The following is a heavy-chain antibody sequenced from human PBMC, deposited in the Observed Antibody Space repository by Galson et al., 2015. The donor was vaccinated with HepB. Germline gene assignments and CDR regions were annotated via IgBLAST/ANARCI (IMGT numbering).Heavy chain of an antibody. V-gene: IGHV2-26*01. J-gene: IGHJ5*02. CDR1: GFSLSIPRMG. Sequence: PALVKPTQTLTLTCTVSGFSLSIPRMGVSWIRQPPGKALEWLAHIFLNDEKSYSTSLKSRLTISKDTSKSQVVLTMTNMDPVDTATYYCARLDYGDYGRWFDPWGQGTLVTVSS. D-gene: IGHD4-17*01. CDR3: ARLDYGDYGRWFDP. CDR2: IFLNDEK.